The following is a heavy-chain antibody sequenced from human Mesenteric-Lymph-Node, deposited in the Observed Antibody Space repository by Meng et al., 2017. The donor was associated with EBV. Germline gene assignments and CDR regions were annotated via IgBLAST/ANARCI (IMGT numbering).Heavy chain of an antibody. V-gene: IGHV1-2*06. D-gene: IGHD1-14*01. Sequence: QVQLVQSGAEVKRPGASVKVSCKASGYTFTAYYLHWVRQVPGQGFEWMGRVAPNSDGTKYAQQFQGRVTMTRDTSISTAYMELSRLRSDDTAVYYCARDLTGRGDRYFDSWGQGTMVTVSS. CDR3: ARDLTGRGDRYFDS. CDR1: GYTFTAYY. CDR2: VAPNSDGT. J-gene: IGHJ4*02.